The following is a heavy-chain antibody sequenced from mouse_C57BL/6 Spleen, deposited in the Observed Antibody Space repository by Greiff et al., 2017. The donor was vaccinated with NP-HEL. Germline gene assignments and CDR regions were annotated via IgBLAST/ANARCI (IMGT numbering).Heavy chain of an antibody. CDR3: AREDGYYGSSPYYAMDY. Sequence: EVKLQESGPGLVKPSQSLSLTCSVTGYSITSGYYWNWIRQFPGNKLEWMGYISYDGSNNYNPSLKNRISITRDTSKNQFFLKLNSVTTEDTATYYGAREDGYYGSSPYYAMDYWGQGTSVTVSS. CDR2: ISYDGSN. J-gene: IGHJ4*01. CDR1: GYSITSGYY. D-gene: IGHD1-1*01. V-gene: IGHV3-6*01.